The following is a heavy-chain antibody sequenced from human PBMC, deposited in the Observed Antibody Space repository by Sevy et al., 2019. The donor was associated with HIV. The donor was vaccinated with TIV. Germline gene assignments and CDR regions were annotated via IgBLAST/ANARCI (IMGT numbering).Heavy chain of an antibody. D-gene: IGHD3-22*01. CDR3: ARDRSATMIVNPYGWDYYGMDV. CDR2: IIPIFGTA. Sequence: ASVKVSCKASGGTFSSYAISWVRQAPGQGLEWMGGIIPIFGTANYAQKFQGRVTITADESTSTAYMELSGLRSEDTAVYYCARDRSATMIVNPYGWDYYGMDVWGQGTTVTVSS. CDR1: GGTFSSYA. J-gene: IGHJ6*02. V-gene: IGHV1-69*13.